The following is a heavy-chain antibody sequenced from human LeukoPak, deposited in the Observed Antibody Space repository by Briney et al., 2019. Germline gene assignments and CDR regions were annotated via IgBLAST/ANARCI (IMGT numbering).Heavy chain of an antibody. Sequence: GGSLRLSCTASGFTFNTFNMNWVRQAPGKGLEWVSSITSGGDYIYYADSVKGRFTTSRDNAKNSLSLQLNSLRVEDTAVYYCARGHYDVLAASYKWTPDYWGQGTLVTVSS. CDR2: ITSGGDYI. J-gene: IGHJ4*02. CDR3: ARGHYDVLAASYKWTPDY. CDR1: GFTFNTFN. D-gene: IGHD3-9*01. V-gene: IGHV3-21*01.